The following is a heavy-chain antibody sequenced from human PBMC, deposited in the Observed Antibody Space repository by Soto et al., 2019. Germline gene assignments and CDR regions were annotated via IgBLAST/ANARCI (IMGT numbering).Heavy chain of an antibody. CDR2: ISYSGTT. J-gene: IGHJ4*02. Sequence: SETLSLTCTVSGDSISSNNNYWSWIRQPPGEGLEWIGFISYSGTTSYSPSLKSRVSISLDTSKNQFSLTLNSVPAADTAVYYCARESGHSGTHDYWGQGTLVTVSS. CDR1: GDSISSNNNY. CDR3: ARESGHSGTHDY. D-gene: IGHD6-25*01. V-gene: IGHV4-30-4*01.